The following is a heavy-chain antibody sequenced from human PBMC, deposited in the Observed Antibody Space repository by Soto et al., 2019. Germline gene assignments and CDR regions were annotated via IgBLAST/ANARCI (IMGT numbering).Heavy chain of an antibody. CDR1: GYTFTSYG. V-gene: IGHV1-18*01. J-gene: IGHJ6*02. CDR3: ERCPPLYYGMDV. CDR2: ISAYNGNT. Sequence: VQLVQSGAEVKKPGASVKVSCKASGYTFTSYGISWVRQAPGQGLEWMGWISAYNGNTNYAQKVQGRVTMTTDTSTSTAYMEVRSLRSYDTVVYYCERCPPLYYGMDVWGQGTTVTVSS.